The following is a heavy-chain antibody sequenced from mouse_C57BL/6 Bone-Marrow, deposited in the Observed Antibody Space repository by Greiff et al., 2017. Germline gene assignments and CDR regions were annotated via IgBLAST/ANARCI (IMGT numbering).Heavy chain of an antibody. CDR1: GYTFTSYW. J-gene: IGHJ4*01. CDR2: IDPSDSYT. D-gene: IGHD3-3*01. Sequence: VKLQQPGAELVMPGASVKLSCKASGYTFTSYWMHWVKQRPGQGLEWIGEIDPSDSYTNYNQQFKGKPTLTVDKSSRTAYIQLSSLTSAASAVYYYSRAVGDYYAMDYWGQGTTVTVSS. V-gene: IGHV1-69*01. CDR3: SRAVGDYYAMDY.